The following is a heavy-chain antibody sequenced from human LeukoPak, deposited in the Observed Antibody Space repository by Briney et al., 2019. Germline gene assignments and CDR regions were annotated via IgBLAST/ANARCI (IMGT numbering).Heavy chain of an antibody. J-gene: IGHJ4*02. Sequence: NSGGSLRLSCAASGFTFSSYSMNWVRQAPGKGLEWVSSISSSSSYIYYADSVKGRFTISRDNSKNTLYLQMNSLRPEDTAVYYCAREGYYDILTEVDYWGQGTLVTVSS. CDR2: ISSSSSYI. V-gene: IGHV3-21*01. CDR3: AREGYYDILTEVDY. CDR1: GFTFSSYS. D-gene: IGHD3-9*01.